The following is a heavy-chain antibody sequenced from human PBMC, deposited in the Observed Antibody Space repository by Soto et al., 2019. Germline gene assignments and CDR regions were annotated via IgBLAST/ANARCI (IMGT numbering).Heavy chain of an antibody. D-gene: IGHD3-3*01. J-gene: IGHJ5*02. CDR3: ARGVQYYDFWSGYYPRAPYWFDP. V-gene: IGHV4-34*01. CDR1: GGSFSGYY. CDR2: INHSGST. Sequence: TSETLSLTCAVYGGSFSGYYWSWIRQPPGKGLEWIGEINHSGSTNYNPSLKSRVTTSVDTSKNQFSLKLSSVTAADTAVYYCARGVQYYDFWSGYYPRAPYWFDPWGQGTLVTVSS.